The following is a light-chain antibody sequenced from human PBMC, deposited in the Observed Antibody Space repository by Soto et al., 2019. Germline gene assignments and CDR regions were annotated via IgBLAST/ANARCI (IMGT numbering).Light chain of an antibody. CDR2: AAS. CDR1: QSLESY. J-gene: IGKJ1*01. Sequence: ILMTQSPATLPVSPGARATLPCRASQSLESYLAWYQQTPGQAPRILIHAASTRATGIPARLSGSGSGTEFTLTITSLQSDDFALYYCQQYHNLWTFGQGTKVDIK. V-gene: IGKV3-15*01. CDR3: QQYHNLWT.